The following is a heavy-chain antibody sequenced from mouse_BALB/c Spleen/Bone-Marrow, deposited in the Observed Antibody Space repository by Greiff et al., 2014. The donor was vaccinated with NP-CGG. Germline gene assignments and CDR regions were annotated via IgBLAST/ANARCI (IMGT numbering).Heavy chain of an antibody. Sequence: QVQLQQSGAELARPGAPVKLSCKASGYTFTSYWMQWVKQRPGQGLEWIGAIYPGDGDTRYTQKFKGKATLTADKSSSTAYMQLSSLASEDSAVYYCARYYYGSSYEYFDVWGAGTTVTVSS. V-gene: IGHV1-87*01. CDR3: ARYYYGSSYEYFDV. J-gene: IGHJ1*01. D-gene: IGHD1-1*01. CDR1: GYTFTSYW. CDR2: IYPGDGDT.